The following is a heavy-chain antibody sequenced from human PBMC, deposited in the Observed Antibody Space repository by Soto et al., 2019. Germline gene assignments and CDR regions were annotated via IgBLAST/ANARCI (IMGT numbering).Heavy chain of an antibody. CDR2: VSHDGRNT. V-gene: IGHV3-30*18. D-gene: IGHD6-19*01. Sequence: VQLVESGGGVVQPGRSLRLSCAASGFTFSDYAMHWVRQAPGKGLEWVAVVSHDGRNTHYADSVKGRFTISRDRSNNTVSLEMSSLRAEDTAVYYCAKGGRQWLGTSDLNYWGQGALVTVSS. CDR1: GFTFSDYA. J-gene: IGHJ4*02. CDR3: AKGGRQWLGTSDLNY.